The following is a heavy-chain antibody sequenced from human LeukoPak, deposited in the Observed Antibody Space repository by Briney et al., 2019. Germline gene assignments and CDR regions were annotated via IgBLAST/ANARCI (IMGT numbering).Heavy chain of an antibody. CDR1: GFTVCSNY. V-gene: IGHV3-53*04. CDR2: IYSGGST. Sequence: GGSLRLSCAASGFTVCSNYMSWVRQAPEKGLEWVSVIYSGGSTYYADSVKGRFTISRHNSKNTLYLQMNSLRAEDTAVYYCARDSSGYYYYGMDVWGQGTTVTVSS. J-gene: IGHJ6*02. CDR3: ARDSSGYYYYGMDV. D-gene: IGHD6-19*01.